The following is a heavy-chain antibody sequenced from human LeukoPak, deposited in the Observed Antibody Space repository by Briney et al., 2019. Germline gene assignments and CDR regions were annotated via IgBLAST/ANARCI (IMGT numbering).Heavy chain of an antibody. CDR1: GSTFSSYG. J-gene: IGHJ4*02. CDR2: ISYDGSNK. D-gene: IGHD6-19*01. V-gene: IGHV3-30*18. CDR3: AKDKDSGEPVAGPSFFDY. Sequence: PGRSLRLSCAASGSTFSSYGMHWVRQAPGKGLEWVAVISYDGSNKYYADSVKGRFTISRDNSKNTLYLQMNSLRAEDTAVYYCAKDKDSGEPVAGPSFFDYWGQGTLVTVSS.